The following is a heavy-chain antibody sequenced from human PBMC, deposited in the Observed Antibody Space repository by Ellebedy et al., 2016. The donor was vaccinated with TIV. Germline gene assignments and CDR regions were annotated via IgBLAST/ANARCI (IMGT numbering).Heavy chain of an antibody. V-gene: IGHV3-21*01. D-gene: IGHD2-15*01. J-gene: IGHJ4*02. Sequence: GGSLRLXXAASGFTFSSYSMNWVRQAPGKGLEWVSSISSSSSYIYYADSVKGRFTISRDNAKNSLYLQMNSLRAEDTAVYYCARKYCSGGSCYFDYWGQGTLVTVSS. CDR2: ISSSSSYI. CDR1: GFTFSSYS. CDR3: ARKYCSGGSCYFDY.